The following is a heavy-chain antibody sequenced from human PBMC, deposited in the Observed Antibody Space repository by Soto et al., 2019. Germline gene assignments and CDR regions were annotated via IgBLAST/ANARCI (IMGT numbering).Heavy chain of an antibody. J-gene: IGHJ6*03. CDR2: INPNSGGT. CDR1: GYTFTGYY. CDR3: ARAPGGHYYYYMDV. D-gene: IGHD3-16*01. V-gene: IGHV1-2*04. Sequence: ASVKVSCKASGYTFTGYYMHWVRQAPGQGLEWMGWINPNSGGTNYAQKFQGWVTMTRDTSISTAYMELSRLRSDDTAVYYCARAPGGHYYYYMDVWGKGTTVTVSS.